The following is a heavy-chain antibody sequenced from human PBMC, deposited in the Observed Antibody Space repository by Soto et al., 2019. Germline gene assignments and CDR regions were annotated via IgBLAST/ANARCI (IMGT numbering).Heavy chain of an antibody. CDR2: IWYDGSNK. J-gene: IGHJ6*02. CDR1: GFTFSSYG. Sequence: GGSLRLSCAASGFTFSSYGMHWVRQAPGKGLEWVAVIWYDGSNKYYADSVKGRFTISRDNSRNTLYLQMNSLRAEDTAVYYCARDSATVTSYEYYYGMDVWGQGTTVTVSS. V-gene: IGHV3-33*01. D-gene: IGHD4-17*01. CDR3: ARDSATVTSYEYYYGMDV.